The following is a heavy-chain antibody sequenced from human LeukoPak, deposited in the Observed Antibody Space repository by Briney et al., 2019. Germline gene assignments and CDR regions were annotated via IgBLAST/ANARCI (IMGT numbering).Heavy chain of an antibody. CDR2: ISGSGGST. CDR3: ASLGIVVVADRDY. V-gene: IGHV3-23*01. D-gene: IGHD2-15*01. Sequence: GGSLRLSCAASGFTFRSYAMGWVRQAPGKGLEWVSVISGSGGSTYYADSVKGRFTISRDNAKNTLYLQMNSLRAEDTAVYYCASLGIVVVADRDYWGQGTLVTVSS. J-gene: IGHJ4*02. CDR1: GFTFRSYA.